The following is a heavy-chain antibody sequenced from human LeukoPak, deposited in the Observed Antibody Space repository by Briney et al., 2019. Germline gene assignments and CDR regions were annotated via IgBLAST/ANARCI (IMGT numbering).Heavy chain of an antibody. V-gene: IGHV4-59*12. CDR3: ARDGIATSGLDL. D-gene: IGHD2-2*01. CDR2: IYYSGST. Sequence: SETLSLTCTVSGGSISSYYWSWIRQPPGKGLEWIGYIYYSGSTNYNPSLKSRVTISVDTSKNQFSLKLSSVTAADTAVYYCARDGIATSGLDLWGRGTLVTVSS. J-gene: IGHJ2*01. CDR1: GGSISSYY.